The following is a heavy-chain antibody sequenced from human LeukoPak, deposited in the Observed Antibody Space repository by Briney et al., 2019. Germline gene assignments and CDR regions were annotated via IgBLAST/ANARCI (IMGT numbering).Heavy chain of an antibody. V-gene: IGHV3-66*01. J-gene: IGHJ6*03. D-gene: IGHD4-23*01. Sequence: GALRLSCTVSGFTVSINSMSWVRQAPGKGLEWVSFIYSGGNTHYSDSVKGRFTISRDNSKNTLYLQMNSLRAEDTAVYYCARADYGGNSGNYYYYMDVWGKGTTVTISS. CDR3: ARADYGGNSGNYYYYMDV. CDR2: IYSGGNT. CDR1: GFTVSINS.